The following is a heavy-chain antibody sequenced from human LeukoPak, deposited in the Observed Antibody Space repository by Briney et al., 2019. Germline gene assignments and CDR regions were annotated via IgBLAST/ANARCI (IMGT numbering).Heavy chain of an antibody. CDR2: IYHSGST. D-gene: IGHD2-15*01. Sequence: PSETLSLTCTVSGYSISSGYYWGWIRQPPGKGLEWIGSIYHSGSTYYNPSLKSRVTMSVDTSKNQFSLKLSSVTAADTAVYYCARVGLVVAATRYYYYYMDVWGKGTTVTVSS. J-gene: IGHJ6*03. V-gene: IGHV4-38-2*02. CDR1: GYSISSGYY. CDR3: ARVGLVVAATRYYYYYMDV.